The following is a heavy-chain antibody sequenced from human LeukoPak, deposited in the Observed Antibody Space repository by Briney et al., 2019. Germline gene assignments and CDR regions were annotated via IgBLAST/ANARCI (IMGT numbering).Heavy chain of an antibody. CDR3: ARDLHGDYYFDY. D-gene: IGHD4-17*01. V-gene: IGHV3-21*01. CDR2: ISSSSSYI. CDR1: GFTFSSYS. Sequence: GGSLRLSCAASGFTFSSYSMNWVRQAPGKGLEWVSSISSSSSYIYYADSVKGRFTISRDNVKNSLYLQMNSLRAEDTAVYYCARDLHGDYYFDYWGQGTLVTVSS. J-gene: IGHJ4*02.